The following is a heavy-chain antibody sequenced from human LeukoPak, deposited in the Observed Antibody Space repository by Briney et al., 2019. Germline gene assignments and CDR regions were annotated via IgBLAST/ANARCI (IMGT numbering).Heavy chain of an antibody. CDR2: IYYSGST. CDR1: GGSISSGGYY. D-gene: IGHD3-10*01. CDR3: ARVDYYGSGSPYAFDI. J-gene: IGHJ3*02. V-gene: IGHV4-30-4*08. Sequence: PSETLSLTCTVSGGSISSGGYYWSWIRQPPGKGLEWIGYIYYSGSTYYNPSLKSRVTISVDTSKNQFSLKLSSVTAADTAVYYCARVDYYGSGSPYAFDIWGQGTMVTVSS.